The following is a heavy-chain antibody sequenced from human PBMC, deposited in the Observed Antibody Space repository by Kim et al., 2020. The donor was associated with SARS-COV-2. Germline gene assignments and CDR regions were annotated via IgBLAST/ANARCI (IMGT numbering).Heavy chain of an antibody. V-gene: IGHV3-30-3*01. J-gene: IGHJ6*02. CDR3: ARGNYYESVSLSDYYNGMDV. Sequence: GGSLRLSCAASGLSFDSAAMNWVRQAPGKGLEWVAVISYDGRNKEYADSVKGRFTISRDNPKITLYLQMTSLRAEDTAVYYCARGNYYESVSLSDYYNGMDVWGQGTTVTVSS. CDR2: ISYDGRNK. D-gene: IGHD3-10*01. CDR1: GLSFDSAA.